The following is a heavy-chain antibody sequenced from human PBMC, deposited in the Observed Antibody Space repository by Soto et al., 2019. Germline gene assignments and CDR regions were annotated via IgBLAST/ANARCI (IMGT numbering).Heavy chain of an antibody. CDR1: GFTFTSYS. Sequence: SGGSLRLSCAASGFTFTSYSMNWVRQAPGKGLEWVSFITSSLRTIYYADSVKGRFTISRDNAKNSLYLQMNSLNDEDAAVYYCARDNTRGYAMDVWGQGTTVTVSS. J-gene: IGHJ6*02. V-gene: IGHV3-48*02. D-gene: IGHD3-10*01. CDR2: ITSSLRTI. CDR3: ARDNTRGYAMDV.